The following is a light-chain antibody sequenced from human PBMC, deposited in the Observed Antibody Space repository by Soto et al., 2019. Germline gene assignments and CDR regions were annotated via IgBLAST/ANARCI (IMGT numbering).Light chain of an antibody. CDR3: QQYSHWRT. Sequence: EIMMTQSPANVSVFPGERATLSCRASQSIDSDLAWYQQKPGHVPRLLIYGASTRATGVPARFSVSGSGTEFTLTIISLQSDDFAVYYCQQYSHWRTFGPGTKVEIK. CDR1: QSIDSD. CDR2: GAS. V-gene: IGKV3-15*01. J-gene: IGKJ1*01.